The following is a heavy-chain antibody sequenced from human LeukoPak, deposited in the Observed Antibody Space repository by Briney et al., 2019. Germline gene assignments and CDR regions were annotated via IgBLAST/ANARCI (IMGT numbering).Heavy chain of an antibody. J-gene: IGHJ4*02. CDR1: GFTFATNV. D-gene: IGHD1-1*01. V-gene: IGHV3-23*01. CDR3: AKGISADGYNFERGADY. Sequence: GGSLRLSCAASGFTFATNVMTWVRQAPGKGLEWVSSVGGDGRVTYYADSVKGRFTISRDNSKNTIFLQMNSLRVEDTAVYYCAKGISADGYNFERGADYWGQGAQVIVSS. CDR2: VGGDGRVT.